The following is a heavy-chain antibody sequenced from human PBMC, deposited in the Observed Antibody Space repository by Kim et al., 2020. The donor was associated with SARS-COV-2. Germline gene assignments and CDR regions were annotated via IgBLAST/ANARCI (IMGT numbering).Heavy chain of an antibody. V-gene: IGHV4-59*08. Sequence: SETLSLTCSVSGTAIRSYYWSWTRRPPGKALEWIGYVYSIGGTTYNPSLAGRATLSLATSKSQFSLNLTSVPAADTAVSSCARHHLVSWASFAYWGPGTL. CDR3: ARHHLVSWASFAY. J-gene: IGHJ4*02. CDR2: VYSIGGT. CDR1: GTAIRSYY. D-gene: IGHD6-13*01.